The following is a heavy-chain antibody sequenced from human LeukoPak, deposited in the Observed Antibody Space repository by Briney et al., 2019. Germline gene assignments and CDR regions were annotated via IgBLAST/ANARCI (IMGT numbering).Heavy chain of an antibody. J-gene: IGHJ2*01. D-gene: IGHD2-2*01. CDR1: GFTFSDYY. CDR2: TRNKARSYTT. CDR3: ARASAASQYWYFDL. V-gene: IGHV3-72*01. Sequence: GGSLRLSCAASGFTFSDYYMSWIRQAPGKGLEWVGRTRNKARSYTTEYAASVKGRFTVSRDDSKNSLYLQMNSLKTEDAAVYYCARASAASQYWYFDLWGRGTRVTVSS.